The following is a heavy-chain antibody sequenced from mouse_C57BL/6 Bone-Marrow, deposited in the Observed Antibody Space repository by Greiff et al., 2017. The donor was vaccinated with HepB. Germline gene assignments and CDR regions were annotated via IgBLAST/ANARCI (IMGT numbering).Heavy chain of an antibody. D-gene: IGHD1-1*01. CDR3: AYGSSYVRAMDY. CDR2: IHPNSGST. CDR1: GYTFTSYW. J-gene: IGHJ4*01. V-gene: IGHV1-64*01. Sequence: QVQLQQSGAELVKPGASVKLSCKASGYTFTSYWMHWVKQRPGQGLEWIGMIHPNSGSTNYNEKFKSKATLTVDKSSSTAYMQLSSLTSEDSAVYYCAYGSSYVRAMDYWGQGTSVTVSS.